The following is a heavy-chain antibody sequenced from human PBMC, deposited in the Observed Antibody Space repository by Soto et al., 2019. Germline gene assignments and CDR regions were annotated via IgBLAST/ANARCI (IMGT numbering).Heavy chain of an antibody. CDR3: AKDLDSLAAAGDY. Sequence: QVQLVESGGGVVQPGRSLRLSCAASGFTFSSYGMHWVRQAPGKGLEWVAVISYDGSNKYYADSVKGRFTISRDNSKNTLYLQMNSLRAADTAVYYCAKDLDSLAAAGDYWGQGTLVTVSS. CDR1: GFTFSSYG. J-gene: IGHJ4*02. CDR2: ISYDGSNK. V-gene: IGHV3-30*18. D-gene: IGHD6-13*01.